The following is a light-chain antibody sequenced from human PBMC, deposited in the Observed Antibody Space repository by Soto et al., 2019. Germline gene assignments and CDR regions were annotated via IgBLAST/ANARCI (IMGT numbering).Light chain of an antibody. Sequence: EIVLTQSPGTLSLSPGERATLSCRASQSVSSSYLAWYQQKPGQAPRLLIYGASSRATGIPDRFSGSGYGTDFALTISRLEPEDFAVYYGQPDGSSTLTFRGGTKVDI. V-gene: IGKV3-20*01. CDR2: GAS. CDR1: QSVSSSY. J-gene: IGKJ4*01. CDR3: QPDGSSTLT.